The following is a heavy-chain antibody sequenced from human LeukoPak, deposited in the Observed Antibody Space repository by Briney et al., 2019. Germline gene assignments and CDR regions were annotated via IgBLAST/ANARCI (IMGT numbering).Heavy chain of an antibody. CDR3: ARGRYYFNSGSNNWFDP. V-gene: IGHV1-18*01. D-gene: IGHD3-10*01. CDR2: ISAYNGNT. Sequence: ASVKVSYKASGYTFTSYGISWVRQAPGQGLEWMGWISAYNGNTNYAQKLQGRVTMTTDTSTSTAYMELRDLRSDDTAVYYCARGRYYFNSGSNNWFDPWGQGTLVTVSS. CDR1: GYTFTSYG. J-gene: IGHJ5*02.